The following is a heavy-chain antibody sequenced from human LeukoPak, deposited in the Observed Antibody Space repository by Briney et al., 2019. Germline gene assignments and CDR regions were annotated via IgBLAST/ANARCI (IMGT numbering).Heavy chain of an antibody. J-gene: IGHJ6*03. CDR1: GGSFSGYY. CDR3: ASEPLREKGYYYYMDV. CDR2: INHSGST. V-gene: IGHV4-34*01. Sequence: PSETLSLTCAVYGGSFSGYYWSWIRQPPGKGLEWIVEINHSGSTNYNPSLKSRVTISVDTSKNQFSLKLSSVTAADTAVYYCASEPLREKGYYYYMDVWGKGTTVTVSS.